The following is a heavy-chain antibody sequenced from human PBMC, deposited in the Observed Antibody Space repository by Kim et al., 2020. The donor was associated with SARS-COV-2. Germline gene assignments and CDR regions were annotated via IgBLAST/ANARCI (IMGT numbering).Heavy chain of an antibody. CDR3: ARGRSLRYFGWLYLFYFDY. Sequence: KSRVTRSVDTSKNQFSLRLSSVTAADTAVYYCARGRSLRYFGWLYLFYFDYWGQGTLVTVSS. J-gene: IGHJ4*02. D-gene: IGHD3-9*01. V-gene: IGHV4-34*01.